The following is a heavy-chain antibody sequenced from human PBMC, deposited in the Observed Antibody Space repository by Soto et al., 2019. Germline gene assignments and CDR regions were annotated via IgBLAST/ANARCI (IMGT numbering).Heavy chain of an antibody. Sequence: EVQLVESGGGLVQPGGSLRLSCVDAVFTFSSYWMSWVRQAPVKGLEWVGNIKQDGSEENYADSVKGRFTISRDNAKNSMYLQMNSLRVEDTAVYYCARIAASGRGWDVWGQGTTVVVSS. CDR2: IKQDGSEE. D-gene: IGHD6-13*01. CDR3: ARIAASGRGWDV. J-gene: IGHJ6*02. V-gene: IGHV3-7*01. CDR1: VFTFSSYW.